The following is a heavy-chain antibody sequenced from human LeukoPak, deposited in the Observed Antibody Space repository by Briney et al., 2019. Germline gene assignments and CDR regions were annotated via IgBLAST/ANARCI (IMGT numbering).Heavy chain of an antibody. Sequence: PRGALRLSCAASGFTFSSYARHWVRQAPGKGLEWVAVISYDGSNKYYADSVKGRFTISRDNSKNTLYLQMNSLRAEDTAVYYCAREALTVTTFSGATPYFDYWGQGTLVTVSS. CDR1: GFTFSSYA. J-gene: IGHJ4*02. CDR3: AREALTVTTFSGATPYFDY. V-gene: IGHV3-30*04. CDR2: ISYDGSNK. D-gene: IGHD4-17*01.